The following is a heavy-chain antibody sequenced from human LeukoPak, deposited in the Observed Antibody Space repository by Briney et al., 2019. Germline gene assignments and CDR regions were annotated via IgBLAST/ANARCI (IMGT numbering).Heavy chain of an antibody. CDR1: GYSINSAYY. CDR2: MYHSGSSEST. CDR3: ARVIWFGAVFDY. J-gene: IGHJ4*02. Sequence: SETLSLTCTVSGYSINSAYYWGWIRQPPGKGLEWIGSMYHSGSSESTYYNPSLKSRVTISVDTSKNQFSLKLTSVTAADTAVYYCARVIWFGAVFDYWGQGTLVTVSS. V-gene: IGHV4-38-2*02. D-gene: IGHD3-10*01.